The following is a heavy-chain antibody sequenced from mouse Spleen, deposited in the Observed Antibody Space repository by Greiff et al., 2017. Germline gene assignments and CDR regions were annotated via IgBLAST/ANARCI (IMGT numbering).Heavy chain of an antibody. V-gene: IGHV1-69*01. Sequence: QVQLQQPGAELVMPGASVKLSCKASGYTFTSYWMHWVKQRPGQGLEWIGEIDPSDSYTNYNQKFKGKATLTVDKSSSTAYMQLSSLTSEDSAVYYCASHGYYEVWGAGTTVTVSS. CDR1: GYTFTSYW. CDR3: ASHGYYEV. J-gene: IGHJ1*01. D-gene: IGHD1-1*01. CDR2: IDPSDSYT.